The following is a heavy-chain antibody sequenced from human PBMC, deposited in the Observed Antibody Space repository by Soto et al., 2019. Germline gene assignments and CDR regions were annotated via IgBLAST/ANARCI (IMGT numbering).Heavy chain of an antibody. CDR2: ISGSGGST. Sequence: GSLSLSCAASGFTFSSYAMSWVRQAPGKGLGWVSAISGSGGSTYYADSVKGRFTISRDNSKNTLYLQMNSLRAEDTAVYYCAKVSGYYYDSSGYRYWGQGTLVTVSS. CDR1: GFTFSSYA. D-gene: IGHD3-22*01. J-gene: IGHJ4*02. CDR3: AKVSGYYYDSSGYRY. V-gene: IGHV3-23*01.